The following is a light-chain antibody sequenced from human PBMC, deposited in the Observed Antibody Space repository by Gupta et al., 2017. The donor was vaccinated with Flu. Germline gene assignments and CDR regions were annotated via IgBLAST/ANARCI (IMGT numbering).Light chain of an antibody. CDR1: QSLLHSNGYNY. V-gene: IGKV2-28*01. J-gene: IGKJ2*03. Sequence: DIVMTQSPLLLAVTPGEPAFIPCRSSQSLLHSNGYNYLDWYLQKPGQSPQLLMSLASNRASGVPDRFSGSGSGTDFTLKISRVEAEDVGVYYCMQASQYPYSFGQGTKMEIK. CDR3: MQASQYPYS. CDR2: LAS.